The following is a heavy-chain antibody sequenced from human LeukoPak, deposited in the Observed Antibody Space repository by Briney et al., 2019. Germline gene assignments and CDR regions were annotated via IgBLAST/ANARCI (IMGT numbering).Heavy chain of an antibody. D-gene: IGHD3-10*01. J-gene: IGHJ4*02. Sequence: GGSLRLSCAASGFTFSSYGMHWVRQAPGKGLEWVAVISYDGSNKYYADSVKGRFTISRDNSKNTLYLQTNSLRAEDTAVYYCAKDLGPPDYWGQGTLVTASS. CDR3: AKDLGPPDY. V-gene: IGHV3-30*18. CDR1: GFTFSSYG. CDR2: ISYDGSNK.